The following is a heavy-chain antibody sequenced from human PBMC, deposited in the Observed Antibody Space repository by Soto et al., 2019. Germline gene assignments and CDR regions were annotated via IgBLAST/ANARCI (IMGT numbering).Heavy chain of an antibody. D-gene: IGHD3-10*01. V-gene: IGHV3-23*01. J-gene: IGHJ4*02. CDR1: GFTFSSYA. CDR3: AKAGFGELYFDY. CDR2: ISGSGGST. Sequence: GGSLRLSCAASGFTFSSYAMSWVRQAPGKGLEWVSAISGSGGSTYYADSVKGRFTISRDNSKNTLYLQMNSLRAEDAAVYYCAKAGFGELYFDYWGQGTLVTVSS.